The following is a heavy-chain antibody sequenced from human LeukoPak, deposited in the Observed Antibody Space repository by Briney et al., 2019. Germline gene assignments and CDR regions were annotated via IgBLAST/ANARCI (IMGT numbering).Heavy chain of an antibody. CDR1: GYTFTDYY. V-gene: IGHV1-2*02. D-gene: IGHD2-15*01. CDR3: ARLTEKDPRTFNYFYYYYLDV. CDR2: INPDHGGT. Sequence: ASVKVSCKASGYTFTDYYMHWVRQAPGQGLEWMGWINPDHGGTNHAQKFQGRVTMTTDTSTTTAYMELRSLRSDDTAVYYCARLTEKDPRTFNYFYYYYLDVWGKGTTVTVSS. J-gene: IGHJ6*03.